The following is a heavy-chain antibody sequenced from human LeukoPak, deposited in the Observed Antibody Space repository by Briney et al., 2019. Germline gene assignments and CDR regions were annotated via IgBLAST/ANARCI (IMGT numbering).Heavy chain of an antibody. CDR1: GFTFSSHW. J-gene: IGHJ4*02. Sequence: GGSLRLSCAASGFTFSSHWMSWVRQAPGKGLERVASIKQDGREKHHVDSVKGRFTISRDNAKHSVYLQMNSLRAEDTAVYYCARVHDYGVHFDCCGQGTLVTVSS. CDR2: IKQDGREK. D-gene: IGHD4-17*01. CDR3: ARVHDYGVHFDC. V-gene: IGHV3-7*01.